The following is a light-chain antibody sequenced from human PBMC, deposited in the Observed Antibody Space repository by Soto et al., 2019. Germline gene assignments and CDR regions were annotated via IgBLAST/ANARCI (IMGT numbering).Light chain of an antibody. CDR1: QRVSSY. CDR2: DAS. J-gene: IGKJ2*01. CDR3: QQRTNWYT. V-gene: IGKV3-11*01. Sequence: EIVLTQYPATLSLSPGERATLSCRASQRVSSYLAWYQQKPGQAPRLLIYDASNRATGIPARFSGSGSGTDFPLPISSLEPEDFAVYYCQQRTNWYTFGQGTKLEIK.